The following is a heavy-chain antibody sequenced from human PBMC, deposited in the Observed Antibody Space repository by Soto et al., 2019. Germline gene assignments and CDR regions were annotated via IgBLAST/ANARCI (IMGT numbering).Heavy chain of an antibody. CDR2: ISVSGGST. D-gene: IGHD3-22*01. J-gene: IGHJ4*02. CDR1: GFTFSSYA. V-gene: IGHV3-23*01. Sequence: EVQLLESGGGLVQPGGXLXLSCAASGFTFSSYAMSWXRXAPXXXXEWVSSISVSGGSTYYADSVKGRFTISRDNSKSTLFLHMNSLRAEATAVYXCAXAXXXDYYPVDYWGQGTLVTVSS. CDR3: AXAXXXDYYPVDY.